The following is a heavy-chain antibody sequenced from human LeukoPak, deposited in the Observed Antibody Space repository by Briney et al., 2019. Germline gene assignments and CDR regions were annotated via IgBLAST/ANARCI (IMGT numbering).Heavy chain of an antibody. J-gene: IGHJ5*02. CDR3: ARTLDYPGGWFDP. CDR1: GYSISSGYY. CDR2: IYHSGST. D-gene: IGHD4-11*01. Sequence: SETLSLTCTVSGYSISSGYYWGWIRQPPGKGLEWIGSIYHSGSTYYNPSLNSRVTISVDTSKNQVSLKMSSVTAADTAVYYCARTLDYPGGWFDPWGQGTLVTVSS. V-gene: IGHV4-38-2*02.